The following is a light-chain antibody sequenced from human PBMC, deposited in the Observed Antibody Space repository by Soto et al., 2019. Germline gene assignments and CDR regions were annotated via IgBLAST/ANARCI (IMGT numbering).Light chain of an antibody. J-gene: IGKJ1*01. CDR3: QQYGSSPQT. CDR2: GAS. Sequence: EVVLSQSPGTLSLSPGERATLSCRASHVVSSAYLAWYQQKPGQAPRLLIYGASSRATGVPERFSGSGSGTDFTLTISRLEPEDFAVYYCQQYGSSPQTFGQGTKVDIK. CDR1: HVVSSAY. V-gene: IGKV3-20*01.